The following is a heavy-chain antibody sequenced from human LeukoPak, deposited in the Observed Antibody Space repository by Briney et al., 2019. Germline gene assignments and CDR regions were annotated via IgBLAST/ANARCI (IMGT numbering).Heavy chain of an antibody. J-gene: IGHJ6*04. Sequence: GGSPRLSCAASGFTFSSYEMNWVRQAPGKGLEWISYISASGTITHYADSVEGRFTISRDNAKNSLYLQMNSLRAEDTAVYYCAELGITMIGGVWGKGTTVTISS. CDR3: AELGITMIGGV. CDR2: ISASGTIT. D-gene: IGHD3-10*02. CDR1: GFTFSSYE. V-gene: IGHV3-48*03.